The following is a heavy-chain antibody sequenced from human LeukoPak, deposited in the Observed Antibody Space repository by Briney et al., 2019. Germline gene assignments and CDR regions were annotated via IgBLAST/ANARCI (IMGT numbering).Heavy chain of an antibody. J-gene: IGHJ4*02. CDR3: ASGVMVRGASSNY. V-gene: IGHV1-3*01. Sequence: ASVKVSCKASGYTFTSFAIHWVRQAPGQRLEWMGWINSGNGNTKYSQKFQGRVTITRDTSASTAYMELSSLRSEDTAVYYCASGVMVRGASSNYWGQGTLVTVSS. CDR2: INSGNGNT. D-gene: IGHD3-10*01. CDR1: GYTFTSFA.